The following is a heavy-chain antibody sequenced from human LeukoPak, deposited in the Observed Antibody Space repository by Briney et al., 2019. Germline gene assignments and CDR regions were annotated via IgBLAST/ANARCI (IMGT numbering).Heavy chain of an antibody. Sequence: PSETLSLTCTVSGGSISSSSYYWGWIRQPPGKGLEWIGSIYYSGSTYYNPSLKSRVTISVDTSKNQFSLKLSSVTAADTAVYYCAVRSGYDYPDYWGQGTLVTVSS. D-gene: IGHD5-12*01. CDR1: GGSISSSSYY. V-gene: IGHV4-39*07. J-gene: IGHJ4*02. CDR2: IYYSGST. CDR3: AVRSGYDYPDY.